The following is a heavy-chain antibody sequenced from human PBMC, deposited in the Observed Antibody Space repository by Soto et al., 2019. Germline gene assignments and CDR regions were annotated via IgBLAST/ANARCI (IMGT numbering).Heavy chain of an antibody. CDR3: ARAKAGFDHRFDY. Sequence: EVQLVESGGGLVQPGGSLRLSCAASGFTFSSYEMNWVRQAPGKGLEWVSYISSSGSTIYYADSVKGRFTISRDNAKNSLYLRMNSLRAEDTAVYYCARAKAGFDHRFDYWGQGTLVTVSS. CDR1: GFTFSSYE. V-gene: IGHV3-48*03. D-gene: IGHD3-9*01. CDR2: ISSSGSTI. J-gene: IGHJ4*02.